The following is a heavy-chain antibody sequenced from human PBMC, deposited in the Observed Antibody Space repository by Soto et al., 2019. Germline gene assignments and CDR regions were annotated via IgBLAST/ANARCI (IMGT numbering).Heavy chain of an antibody. J-gene: IGHJ4*02. V-gene: IGHV3-23*01. Sequence: GRLLRVSKGVSGCTFSSHAMGRIRKAPGTGPEWVAFVDGSGYDTSYADSVKGRFTISRDNSDNSLYLHMGSLRAEDTGRYFCAREIFAAAYAATSAFDLWGQGTLVTVSS. CDR1: GCTFSSHA. CDR3: AREIFAAAYAATSAFDL. D-gene: IGHD2-8*01. CDR2: VDGSGYDT.